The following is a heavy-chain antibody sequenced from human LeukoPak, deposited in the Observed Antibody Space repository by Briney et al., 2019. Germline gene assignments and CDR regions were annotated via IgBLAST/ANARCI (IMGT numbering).Heavy chain of an antibody. J-gene: IGHJ4*02. D-gene: IGHD4-17*01. CDR1: GFXFSNYG. Sequence: GGSLRLSCAASGFXFSNYGIHWVRQAPGKGLEWVAIIWYDGSKKYYADSVKGRFTISRDNSKNTVYLQMNSLRADDTAVYYCATTYGDYAFDYWGQGTLVTVSS. CDR2: IWYDGSKK. CDR3: ATTYGDYAFDY. V-gene: IGHV3-33*01.